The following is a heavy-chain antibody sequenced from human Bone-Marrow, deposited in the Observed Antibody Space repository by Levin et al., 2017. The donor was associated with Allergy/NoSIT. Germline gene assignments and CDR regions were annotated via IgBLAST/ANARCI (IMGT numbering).Heavy chain of an antibody. D-gene: IGHD3-22*01. J-gene: IGHJ3*02. CDR2: ISYDGSNK. CDR1: GFTFSSYA. V-gene: IGHV3-30-3*01. Sequence: GESLKISCAASGFTFSSYAMHWVRQAPGKGLEWVAVISYDGSNKYYADSVKGRFTISRDNSKNTLYLQMNSLRAEDTAVYYCARDSYYDSSGYSPPRDAFDIWGQGTMVTVSS. CDR3: ARDSYYDSSGYSPPRDAFDI.